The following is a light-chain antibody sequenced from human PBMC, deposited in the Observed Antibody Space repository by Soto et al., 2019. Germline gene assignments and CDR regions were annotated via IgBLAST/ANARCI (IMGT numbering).Light chain of an antibody. CDR3: QQYGRSPLT. Sequence: EIVMTQSPATLSVSPGERATLSCRASQSVSSNLAWYQQKPGQAPRLLIYGASTRATGIPDRFSGSGSGTDFTLTISRLEPADFAVYYCQQYGRSPLTFGGGTRLEI. V-gene: IGKV3-20*01. CDR2: GAS. J-gene: IGKJ5*01. CDR1: QSVSSN.